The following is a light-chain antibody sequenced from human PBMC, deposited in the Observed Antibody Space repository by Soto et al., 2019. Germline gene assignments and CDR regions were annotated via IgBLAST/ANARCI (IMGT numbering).Light chain of an antibody. J-gene: IGKJ2*01. V-gene: IGKV3-15*01. CDR1: QSVSNN. CDR2: GAS. CDR3: QQYNNWPPYT. Sequence: DTVMTQSPATLSVSPGERANLSCWASQSVSNNLAWYQQKPGQAPRLLIYGASTRATGIPARFSGSGSGTEFTLTISSLQSEDFAVYYCQQYNNWPPYTFGQGTKLEIK.